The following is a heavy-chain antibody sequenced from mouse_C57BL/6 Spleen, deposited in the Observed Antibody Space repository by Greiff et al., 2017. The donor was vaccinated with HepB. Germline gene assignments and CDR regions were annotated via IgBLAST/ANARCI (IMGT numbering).Heavy chain of an antibody. CDR1: GFTFSSYA. J-gene: IGHJ4*01. CDR2: ISDGGSYT. V-gene: IGHV5-4*01. Sequence: EVKLVESGGGLVKPGGSLKLSCAASGFTFSSYAMSWVRQTPEKRLEWVATISDGGSYTYYPDNVKGRFTISRDNAKNNLYLQMSHLKSEDTAMYDCARDRGSQAGAIDYWGQGTSVTVSS. CDR3: ARDRGSQAGAIDY. D-gene: IGHD3-2*02.